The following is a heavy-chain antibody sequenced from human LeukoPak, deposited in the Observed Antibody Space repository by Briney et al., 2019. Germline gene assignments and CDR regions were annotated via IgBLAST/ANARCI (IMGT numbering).Heavy chain of an antibody. CDR1: GFAFSNFY. D-gene: IGHD3-9*01. CDR3: AKGPDILTGYSVN. Sequence: GGSLRLSCAASGFAFSNFYMTWMRQAPGEGLEWVANINEDGSQKYYVDSVKGRFTVSRDNSKNTLYLQMNSLRAEDTAVYYCAKGPDILTGYSVNWGQGTLVTVSS. V-gene: IGHV3-7*03. J-gene: IGHJ4*02. CDR2: INEDGSQK.